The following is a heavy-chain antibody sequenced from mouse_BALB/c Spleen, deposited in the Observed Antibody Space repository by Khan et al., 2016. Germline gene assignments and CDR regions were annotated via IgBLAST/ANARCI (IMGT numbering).Heavy chain of an antibody. CDR2: INSDGSAL. D-gene: IGHD1-1*01. J-gene: IGHJ1*01. V-gene: IGHV11-2*02. CDR1: GFTFSGFW. CDR3: MCLDHYCWYFEV. Sequence: EVQLLETGGGLVQPGGSRGLSCAGSGFTFSGFWMSWVRQTPGKTLEWIGDINSDGSALNYAPSIKDRFTIFRENDNSTLYLHMSKLRFEDTATYWCMCLDHYCWYFEVLGAGITVIVSS.